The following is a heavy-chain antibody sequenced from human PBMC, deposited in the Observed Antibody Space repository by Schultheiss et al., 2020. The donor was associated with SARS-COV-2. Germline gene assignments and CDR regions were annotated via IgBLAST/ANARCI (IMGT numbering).Heavy chain of an antibody. CDR1: GFTFSSYA. J-gene: IGHJ4*02. V-gene: IGHV3-23*01. CDR3: ARGVGATPLCDH. Sequence: GGSLRLSCAASGFTFSSYAMSWVRQAPGKGLEWVSAISGSGGSTYYADSVKGRFTISRDNSKNTLYLQMNSLRVEDTALYYCARGVGATPLCDHWGRGTLVTVSS. D-gene: IGHD1-26*01. CDR2: ISGSGGST.